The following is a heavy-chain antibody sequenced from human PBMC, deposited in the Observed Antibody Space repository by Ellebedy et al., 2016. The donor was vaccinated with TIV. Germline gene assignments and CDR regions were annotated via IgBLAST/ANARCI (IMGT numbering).Heavy chain of an antibody. CDR3: TTDSSNGFWDFDS. V-gene: IGHV1-24*01. D-gene: IGHD3/OR15-3a*01. CDR2: FDPVDDEP. Sequence: ASVKVSCXVSGHTLSDISIHWVRQGPGKGLEWMGGFDPVDDEPMFAQRFKGRVTPTEDTSTDTSFMELTGLRSDDTAVYYCTTDSSNGFWDFDSWGQGTQVAVSS. J-gene: IGHJ4*02. CDR1: GHTLSDIS.